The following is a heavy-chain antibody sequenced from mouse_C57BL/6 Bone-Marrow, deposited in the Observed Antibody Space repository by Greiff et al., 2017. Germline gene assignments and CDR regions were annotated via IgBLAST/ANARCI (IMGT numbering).Heavy chain of an antibody. Sequence: EVKLQESGGGLVKPGGSLKLSCAASGFTFSSYAMSWVRQTPEKRLEWVATISDGGSYTYYPDNVKGRFTISRDNAKNNLYLQMSHLKSEDTAMYYCARDPTTVVAHWGHGTLVTVSA. CDR3: ARDPTTVVAH. CDR2: ISDGGSYT. J-gene: IGHJ3*01. V-gene: IGHV5-4*01. D-gene: IGHD1-1*01. CDR1: GFTFSSYA.